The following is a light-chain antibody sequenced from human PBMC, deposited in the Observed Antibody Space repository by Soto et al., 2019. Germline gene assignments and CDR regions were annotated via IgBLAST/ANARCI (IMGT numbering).Light chain of an antibody. V-gene: IGLV2-18*02. Sequence: QSVLTQPPSVSGSPGQSVTISCTGTSSDVGNYNSVSWYQQPPGTVPKLMIYEVTNRPSGVPDRFSGSKSGNTASLTISGLQPEDEADYYCSSYTTSNTYVFGTGTKVTVL. J-gene: IGLJ1*01. CDR3: SSYTTSNTYV. CDR1: SSDVGNYNS. CDR2: EVT.